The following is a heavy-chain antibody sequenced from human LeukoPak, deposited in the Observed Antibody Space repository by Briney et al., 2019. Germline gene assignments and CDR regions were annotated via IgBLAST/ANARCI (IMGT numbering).Heavy chain of an antibody. CDR2: INHSGST. J-gene: IGHJ4*02. CDR1: GGSFSGYY. V-gene: IGHV4-34*01. CDR3: ARQFGELLENYFDY. D-gene: IGHD3-10*01. Sequence: SETLSLTCAVYGGSFSGYYWSWIRQPPGKGLEWIGEINHSGSTNYNPSLKSRVTISVDTSKNQFSLKLSSVTAADTAVYYCARQFGELLENYFDYWGQGTLVTVSS.